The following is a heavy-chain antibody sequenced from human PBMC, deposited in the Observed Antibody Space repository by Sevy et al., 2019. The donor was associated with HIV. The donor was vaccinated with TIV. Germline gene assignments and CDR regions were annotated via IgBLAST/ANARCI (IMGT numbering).Heavy chain of an antibody. V-gene: IGHV3-9*01. CDR2: IGWNSGSI. CDR3: AKDMSNSSGYPYYFDY. D-gene: IGHD3-22*01. Sequence: GGSLRLSCAASGFTFDDYAMHWVRQAPGKGLERVSGIGWNSGSIGYADSVKGRFTISRDNAKNSLYLQMNSLRAEDTALYYCAKDMSNSSGYPYYFDYWGQGTLVTVSS. CDR1: GFTFDDYA. J-gene: IGHJ4*02.